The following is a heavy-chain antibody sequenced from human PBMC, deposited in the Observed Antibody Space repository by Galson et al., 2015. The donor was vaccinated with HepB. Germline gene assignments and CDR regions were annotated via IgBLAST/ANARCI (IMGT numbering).Heavy chain of an antibody. CDR1: GYTFTSYY. V-gene: IGHV1-46*01. CDR2: INPSGGST. J-gene: IGHJ6*02. CDR3: AREVTGPGRPLIVIEYYYYGMDV. Sequence: SVKVSCKASGYTFTSYYMHWVRQAPGQGLEWMGIINPSGGSTSYAQKFQGRVTMTRDTSTSTVYMELSSLRSEDTAVYYCAREVTGPGRPLIVIEYYYYGMDVWGQGTTVTVSS. D-gene: IGHD3-16*02.